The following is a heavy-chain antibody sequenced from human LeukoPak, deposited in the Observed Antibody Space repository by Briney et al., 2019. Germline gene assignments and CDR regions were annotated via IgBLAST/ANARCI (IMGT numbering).Heavy chain of an antibody. D-gene: IGHD3-3*01. CDR1: GYTCTSYG. Sequence: ASVQVSCKASGYTCTSYGISWVRQAPGQGLEWMGWISAYNGNTNYAQKLQGRVTMTTDTSTSTAYMELRSLRSDDTAVYYCARIVRITIFGVVPNFDYWGQGTLVTVSS. J-gene: IGHJ4*02. CDR2: ISAYNGNT. V-gene: IGHV1-18*01. CDR3: ARIVRITIFGVVPNFDY.